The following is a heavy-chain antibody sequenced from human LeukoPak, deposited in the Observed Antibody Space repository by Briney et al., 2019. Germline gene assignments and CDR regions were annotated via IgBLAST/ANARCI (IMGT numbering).Heavy chain of an antibody. Sequence: PSGTLSLTCAVSGGSISSSNWWSWVRQPPGKGLEWIGEIYHSGSTNYKPSLKSRVTISVDKSKNQFSLKLSSVTAADTAVYYCARDCIAVAGTGYYFDYWGQGTLVTVSS. D-gene: IGHD6-19*01. CDR3: ARDCIAVAGTGYYFDY. J-gene: IGHJ4*02. CDR1: GGSISSSNW. CDR2: IYHSGST. V-gene: IGHV4-4*02.